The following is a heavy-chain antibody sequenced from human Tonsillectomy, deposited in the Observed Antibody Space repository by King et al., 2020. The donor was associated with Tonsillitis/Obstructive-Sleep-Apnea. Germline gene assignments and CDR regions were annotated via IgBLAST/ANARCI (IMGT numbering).Heavy chain of an antibody. V-gene: IGHV3-13*04. CDR1: GFTFSSYD. CDR2: IGTAGDT. D-gene: IGHD3-10*01. Sequence: VQLVESGGGLVQPGGSLRLSCVASGFTFSSYDMHWVRHATGKGLEWVSAIGTAGDTYYPGSVKGRFTISRENAKNSLYLQMNSLRAGDTAVYYCARDGGSGSPYYMDVWGKGTTVTVSS. CDR3: ARDGGSGSPYYMDV. J-gene: IGHJ6*04.